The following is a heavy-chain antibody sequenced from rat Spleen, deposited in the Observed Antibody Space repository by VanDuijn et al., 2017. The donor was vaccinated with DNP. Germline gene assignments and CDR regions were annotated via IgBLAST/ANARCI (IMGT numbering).Heavy chain of an antibody. V-gene: IGHV5S23*01. D-gene: IGHD1-1*01. Sequence: EVQLVESGGGLVQPGNSLKLSCAASGFTFSNYGMAWVRQAPKKGLEWVASITPNGGTTYYPDSVKGRFMISRDDTKNTLYLQMDSLRSEDTATYYCARHTTDAWGQGTSVTVSS. CDR2: ITPNGGTT. CDR3: ARHTTDA. CDR1: GFTFSNYG. J-gene: IGHJ4*01.